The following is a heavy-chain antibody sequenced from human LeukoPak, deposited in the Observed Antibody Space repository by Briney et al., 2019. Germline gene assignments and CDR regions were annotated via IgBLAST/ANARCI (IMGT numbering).Heavy chain of an antibody. V-gene: IGHV3-33*01. CDR3: AREGPRGNSQFDY. CDR1: GFTLSSYG. CDR2: IWYDGSNK. J-gene: IGHJ4*02. Sequence: GGSLRLSCAASGFTLSSYGMHWVRQAPGKGLEWVALIWYDGSNKYYTDSVKGRLTISRDNSKNTLYLQMNSLRAEDTAIYYCAREGPRGNSQFDYWGQGTLVTVSS. D-gene: IGHD2/OR15-2a*01.